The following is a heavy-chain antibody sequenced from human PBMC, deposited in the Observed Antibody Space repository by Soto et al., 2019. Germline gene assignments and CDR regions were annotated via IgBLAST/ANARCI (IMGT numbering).Heavy chain of an antibody. V-gene: IGHV4-59*08. J-gene: IGHJ4*02. CDR3: ARRYGYSFDY. CDR1: GGSISSYY. CDR2: IYYSGST. D-gene: IGHD1-1*01. Sequence: QVQLQESGPGLVKPSETLSLTCTVSGGSISSYYWSWIRQPPGKGLEWIGYIYYSGSTNYNPSLTRRVTISGDTSKNPFSLKLSSVTAADTAVYYCARRYGYSFDYWGQGTLVTVSS.